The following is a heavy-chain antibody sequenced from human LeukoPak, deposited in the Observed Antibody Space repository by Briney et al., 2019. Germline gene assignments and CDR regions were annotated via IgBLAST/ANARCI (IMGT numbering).Heavy chain of an antibody. Sequence: SETLSLTCTVSGYSISSGYYWGWIRQPPGKGLERIGSFYDSGNTYYNPSLKSRVTISVDTSKNQFSLKVRSVTAADTAVYYCARSPHYCSGGSCYGWFDPWGQGTLVTVSS. V-gene: IGHV4-38-2*02. J-gene: IGHJ5*02. CDR1: GYSISSGYY. CDR3: ARSPHYCSGGSCYGWFDP. D-gene: IGHD2-15*01. CDR2: FYDSGNT.